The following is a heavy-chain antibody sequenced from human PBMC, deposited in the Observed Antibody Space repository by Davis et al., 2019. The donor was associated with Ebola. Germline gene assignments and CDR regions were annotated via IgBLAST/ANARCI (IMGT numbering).Heavy chain of an antibody. CDR3: ARVVAGYRSDY. CDR2: IYSGGST. D-gene: IGHD6-19*01. V-gene: IGHV3-53*01. J-gene: IGHJ4*02. CDR1: GFTVSSNY. Sequence: GESLKISCAASGFTVSSNYMSWVRQAPGKGLEWVSVIYSGGSTYYADSVKGRFTISRDNSKNSLYLQMNSLRAEDTAVYYCARVVAGYRSDYWGQGTLVTVSS.